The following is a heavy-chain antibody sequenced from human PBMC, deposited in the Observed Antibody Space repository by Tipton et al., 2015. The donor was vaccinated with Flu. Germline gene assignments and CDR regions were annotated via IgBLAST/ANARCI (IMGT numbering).Heavy chain of an antibody. CDR1: GYSISSGYY. J-gene: IGHJ4*02. D-gene: IGHD6-13*01. CDR3: ARLRRDTSSRFDY. CDR2: VPHSGST. Sequence: TLSLTCSVSGYSISSGYYWGWIRQPPGKGLEWIGSVPHSGSTYYNPSLESRVTISVDTSKNQFSLKLSSVTAADTAVYWCARLRRDTSSRFDYWGQGTLVTVSS. V-gene: IGHV4-38-2*01.